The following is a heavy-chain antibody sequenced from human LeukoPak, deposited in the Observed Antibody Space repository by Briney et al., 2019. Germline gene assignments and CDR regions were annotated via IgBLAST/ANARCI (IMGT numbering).Heavy chain of an antibody. Sequence: GGSLRLSCVAPGFTFSNYYMNWVRQAPGKGLEWVANIKQGGSDKAYVDSVKGRFTISRDNAKNSLYLQMNSLRAEDTAVYYCVRVKHVNADITFQYWGQGTLVTVSS. V-gene: IGHV3-7*01. J-gene: IGHJ1*01. CDR2: IKQGGSDK. CDR3: VRVKHVNADITFQY. CDR1: GFTFSNYY. D-gene: IGHD3-9*01.